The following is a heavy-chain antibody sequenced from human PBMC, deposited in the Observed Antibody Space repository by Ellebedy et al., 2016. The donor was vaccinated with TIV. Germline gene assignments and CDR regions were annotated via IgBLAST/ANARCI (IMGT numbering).Heavy chain of an antibody. V-gene: IGHV1-2*02. CDR1: GYTFTGYY. CDR2: INPNSGGT. D-gene: IGHD6-25*01. J-gene: IGHJ6*03. Sequence: ASVKVSCXASGYTFTGYYMHWVRQAPGQGLEWMGWINPNSGGTNYAQKFQGRVTMTRDTSISTAYMELSRLRSDDTAVYYCARDHGAARYYYYYMDVWGKGTTVTVSS. CDR3: ARDHGAARYYYYYMDV.